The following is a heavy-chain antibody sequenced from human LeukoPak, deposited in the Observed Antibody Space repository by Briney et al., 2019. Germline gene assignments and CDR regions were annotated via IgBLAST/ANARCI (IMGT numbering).Heavy chain of an antibody. Sequence: PSETLSLTCTVSGGSISSGSYYWSWIRQPAGKGLEWIGRIYTSGSTNYNPSLKSRVTISVDTSKNQFSLKLSSVTAADTAVYYCAREAIAAATLDYWGQGTLVTVSS. V-gene: IGHV4-61*02. CDR1: GGSISSGSYY. CDR3: AREAIAAATLDY. CDR2: IYTSGST. D-gene: IGHD6-13*01. J-gene: IGHJ4*02.